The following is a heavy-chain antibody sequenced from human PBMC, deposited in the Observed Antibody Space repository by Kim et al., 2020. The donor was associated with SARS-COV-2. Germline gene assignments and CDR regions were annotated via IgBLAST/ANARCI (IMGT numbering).Heavy chain of an antibody. D-gene: IGHD1-26*01. V-gene: IGHV3-48*03. CDR3: ARDLGVPGSYYHGWFDP. J-gene: IGHJ5*02. Sequence: VKGRFTISSDNAKNSLYLQMNSLRAEDTAVYYCARDLGVPGSYYHGWFDPWGQGTLVTVSS.